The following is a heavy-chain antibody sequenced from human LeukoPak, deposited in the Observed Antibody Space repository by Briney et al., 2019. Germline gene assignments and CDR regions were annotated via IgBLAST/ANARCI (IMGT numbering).Heavy chain of an antibody. CDR1: GGSISSSSYY. V-gene: IGHV4-39*01. J-gene: IGHJ5*02. CDR3: ARLSDDYVWGSYRFGWFDP. Sequence: SETLSLTCTVSGGSISSSSYYWGWIRQPPGKGLEWIGSIYYSGSTYYNPSLKSRVTISVDTSKNQFSLKLSSVTAADTAVYYCARLSDDYVWGSYRFGWFDPWGQGTLVTVSS. D-gene: IGHD3-16*02. CDR2: IYYSGST.